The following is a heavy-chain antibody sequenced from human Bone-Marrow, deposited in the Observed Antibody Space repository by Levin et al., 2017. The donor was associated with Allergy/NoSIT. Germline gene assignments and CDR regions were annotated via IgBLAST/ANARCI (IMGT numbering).Heavy chain of an antibody. V-gene: IGHV3-11*01. J-gene: IGHJ4*02. Sequence: GGSLRLSCAASGFIFSDYYMSWIRQAPGKGMEWISYISNSGSTIYYADSVRGRFAVSRDNTKNSLYLHMNSLTAEDTAVYYCARDGGLIDYWGQGTLVAVSS. CDR1: GFIFSDYY. CDR3: ARDGGLIDY. CDR2: ISNSGSTI. D-gene: IGHD3-16*01.